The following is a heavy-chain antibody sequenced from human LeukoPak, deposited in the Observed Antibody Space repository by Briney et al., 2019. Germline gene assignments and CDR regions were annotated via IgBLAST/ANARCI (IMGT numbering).Heavy chain of an antibody. D-gene: IGHD3-10*01. V-gene: IGHV3-30-3*01. J-gene: IGHJ4*02. CDR2: ISYDGSNK. Sequence: GGSLRLSCAASGFTFSSYAMHWVRQAPGKGLEWVAVISYDGSNKYYADSVKGRFTISRDNSKNTLYLQMNSLRAEDTAVYYCARDRYYYGSGSYIPLDYWGQGTLVTVSS. CDR1: GFTFSSYA. CDR3: ARDRYYYGSGSYIPLDY.